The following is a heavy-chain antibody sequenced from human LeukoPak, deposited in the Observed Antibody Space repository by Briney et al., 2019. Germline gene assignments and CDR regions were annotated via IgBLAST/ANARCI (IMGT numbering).Heavy chain of an antibody. V-gene: IGHV3-21*04. CDR3: AKLDYYDSSGLPRNY. CDR2: ISSSSSYI. J-gene: IGHJ4*02. CDR1: GFTFSSYS. Sequence: GGSLRLSCAASGFTFSSYSMNWVRQAPGKGLEWVSSISSSSSYIYYADSVKGRFTISRDNAKNSLYLQMNSLRVEDTAIYYCAKLDYYDSSGLPRNYWGQGTLVTVSS. D-gene: IGHD3-22*01.